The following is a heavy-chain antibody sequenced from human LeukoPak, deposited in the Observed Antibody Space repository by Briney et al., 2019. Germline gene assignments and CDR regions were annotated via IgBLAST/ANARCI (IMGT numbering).Heavy chain of an antibody. J-gene: IGHJ4*02. Sequence: GGSLRLSCAASGFTFSSYGMHWVRQAPGKGLEWVAVISYDGSNKYYADSVKGRFTISRDNSKNTLYLQMNSLRAEDTAVYYCAISIQLWRVPIDYWGQGTLVTVSS. CDR3: AISIQLWRVPIDY. V-gene: IGHV3-30*03. CDR1: GFTFSSYG. CDR2: ISYDGSNK. D-gene: IGHD5-18*01.